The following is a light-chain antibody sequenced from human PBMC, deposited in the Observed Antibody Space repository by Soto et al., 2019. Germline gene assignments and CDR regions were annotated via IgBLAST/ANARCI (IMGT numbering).Light chain of an antibody. J-gene: IGLJ1*01. V-gene: IGLV1-40*02. CDR3: QSYDSSLGGSV. CDR2: GNK. Sequence: QSVLTQPPSVSGVPGQKITISCTGSRSNIGAGYDVHWYQQFRGTAPKLLIYGNKNRPSGVPDRFSGSKSGTSASLAITGLQAEDEADYFCQSYDSSLGGSVFGTGTKLTVL. CDR1: RSNIGAGYD.